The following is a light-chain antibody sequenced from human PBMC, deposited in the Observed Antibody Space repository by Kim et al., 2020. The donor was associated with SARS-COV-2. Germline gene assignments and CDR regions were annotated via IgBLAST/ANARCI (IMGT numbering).Light chain of an antibody. V-gene: IGLV3-19*01. J-gene: IGLJ1*01. CDR3: NSRDSSGNLHV. Sequence: ALGQTVRITCQGDSLRSYYASWYQQRPGQAPLLVIYGKHNRPSGIPDRFSGSSSGNTASLTITGVQAEDEADYYCNSRDSSGNLHVFGTGTKVTVL. CDR1: SLRSYY. CDR2: GKH.